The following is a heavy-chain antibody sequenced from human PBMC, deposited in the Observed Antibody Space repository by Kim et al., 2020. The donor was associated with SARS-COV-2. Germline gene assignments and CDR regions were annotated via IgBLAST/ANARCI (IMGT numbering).Heavy chain of an antibody. Sequence: GGSLRLSCAASGFTVISYAMTWVRQAPGKGLEWVSAMTGGDGTTYYADSVKGRFTISRDNSKNMLYMQMDSLRVDDTAIYYCAKGMAINSWVYFESWGQGALVTVSS. CDR3: AKGMAINSWVYFES. J-gene: IGHJ4*02. D-gene: IGHD6-13*01. CDR1: GFTVISYA. V-gene: IGHV3-23*01. CDR2: MTGGDGTT.